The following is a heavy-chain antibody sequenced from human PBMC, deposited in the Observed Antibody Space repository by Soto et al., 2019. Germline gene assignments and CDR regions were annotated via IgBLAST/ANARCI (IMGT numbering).Heavy chain of an antibody. D-gene: IGHD1-26*01. CDR1: GFSFERSW. CDR3: TTVKCGASFTPHY. Sequence: EEQLVESGGGLVKPGGSLKLSCANSGFSFERSWLNWVRQAPGKGLEWVGRIKSKTNGGTTDYAAPVKGRFTISRDDSKNTLFLQMDSLKTEDTAVYYCTTVKCGASFTPHYWGQGALVTVAS. CDR2: IKSKTNGGTT. V-gene: IGHV3-15*07. J-gene: IGHJ4*02.